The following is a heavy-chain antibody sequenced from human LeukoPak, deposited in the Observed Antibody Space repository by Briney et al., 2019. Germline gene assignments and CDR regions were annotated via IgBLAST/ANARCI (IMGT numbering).Heavy chain of an antibody. CDR3: AKTLIQGASGYHAFPADY. J-gene: IGHJ4*02. D-gene: IGHD3-22*01. CDR1: GFTFSSYA. CDR2: ISGSGGST. V-gene: IGHV3-23*01. Sequence: GGSLRLSCAASGFTFSSYAMSWVRQAPGKGLEWVSAISGSGGSTYYADSVKGRFTISRDNSKNTLYLQMNSLRAEDTAVYYCAKTLIQGASGYHAFPADYWGQGTLVTVSS.